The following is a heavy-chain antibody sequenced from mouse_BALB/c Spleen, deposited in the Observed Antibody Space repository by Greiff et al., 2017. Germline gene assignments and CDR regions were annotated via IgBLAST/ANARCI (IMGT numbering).Heavy chain of an antibody. D-gene: IGHD1-1*01. CDR2: IDPSDSET. V-gene: IGHV1-69*02. J-gene: IGHJ1*01. Sequence: VQLQQPRAELVKPGAPVKLSCKASGYTFTSYWMNWVKQRPGRGLEWIGRIDPSDSETHYNQKFKDKATLTVYKSSSTAYIQLSSLTSEDSAVYYGARNPAFILDVWGAGTTVTVSS. CDR3: ARNPAFILDV. CDR1: GYTFTSYW.